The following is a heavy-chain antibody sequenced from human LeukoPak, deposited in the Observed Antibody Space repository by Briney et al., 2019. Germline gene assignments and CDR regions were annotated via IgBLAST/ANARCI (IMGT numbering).Heavy chain of an antibody. D-gene: IGHD3-3*01. CDR1: GGSVSSGSYY. Sequence: SETLSLTCTVSGGSVSSGSYYWSWIRQPPGKGLEWIGYIYYSGSTNYNPSLKSRVTISVDTSKNQFSLKLSSVTAADTAVYYCASSVAHVLRFLEWLYGMDVWGQGTTVTVSS. J-gene: IGHJ6*02. V-gene: IGHV4-61*01. CDR3: ASSVAHVLRFLEWLYGMDV. CDR2: IYYSGST.